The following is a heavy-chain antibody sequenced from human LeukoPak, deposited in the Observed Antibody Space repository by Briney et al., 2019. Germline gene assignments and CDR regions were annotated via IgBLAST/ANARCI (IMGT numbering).Heavy chain of an antibody. CDR3: ARVGVYYDSSGEYYFDY. Sequence: ASVKVSCKASGYTFTKFDINWVRQATGQGLEWMGWVNLKSGYTGYAQKFQGRVTMTRDTSTSTVYMELSSLRSEDTAVYYCARVGVYYDSSGEYYFDYWGQGTLVTVSS. V-gene: IGHV1-8*01. D-gene: IGHD3-22*01. J-gene: IGHJ4*02. CDR2: VNLKSGYT. CDR1: GYTFTKFD.